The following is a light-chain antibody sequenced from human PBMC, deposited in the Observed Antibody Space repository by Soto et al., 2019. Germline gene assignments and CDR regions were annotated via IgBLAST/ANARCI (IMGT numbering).Light chain of an antibody. Sequence: QSVLTQPASVSGSPGQSITISCPGASSDVGSYNLVSWYQQHPGKAPKLMIYQVSKRPSGVSNRFSGSKSGNTASLTISGLQAEDEADYYCCSYAGSSTFYVFGTGTKVTV. V-gene: IGLV2-23*02. CDR2: QVS. J-gene: IGLJ1*01. CDR1: SSDVGSYNL. CDR3: CSYAGSSTFYV.